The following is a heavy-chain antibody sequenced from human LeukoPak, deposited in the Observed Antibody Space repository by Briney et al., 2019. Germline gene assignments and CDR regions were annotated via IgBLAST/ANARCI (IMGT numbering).Heavy chain of an antibody. CDR2: MNSDGSST. Sequence: GGSLRLSCAASGFSYSRYWMHWVRQAPGKGLVWVSRMNSDGSSTNYADSVKGRFTISRDNAKNILYLQMNSLRAEDTAVYHCATGHYYDSSGYYPLPDAFDIWGQGTMVTVSS. CDR1: GFSYSRYW. J-gene: IGHJ3*02. CDR3: ATGHYYDSSGYYPLPDAFDI. V-gene: IGHV3-74*01. D-gene: IGHD3-22*01.